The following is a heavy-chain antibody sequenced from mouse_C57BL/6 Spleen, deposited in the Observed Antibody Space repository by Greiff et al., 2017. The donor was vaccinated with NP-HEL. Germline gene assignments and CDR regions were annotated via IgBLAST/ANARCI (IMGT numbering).Heavy chain of an antibody. Sequence: EVQLQQSGPELVKPGASVKISCKASGYTFTDYYMNWVKQSHGKSLEWIGDINPNNGGTSYNQKFKGKATLTVDKSSSTAYMELRSLTSEDSAVYYCARSGYDYDGFAYWGRGTLVTVSA. J-gene: IGHJ3*01. CDR2: INPNNGGT. CDR1: GYTFTDYY. D-gene: IGHD2-4*01. CDR3: ARSGYDYDGFAY. V-gene: IGHV1-26*01.